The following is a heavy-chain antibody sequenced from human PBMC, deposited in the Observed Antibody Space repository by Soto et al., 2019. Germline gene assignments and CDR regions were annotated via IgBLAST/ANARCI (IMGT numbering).Heavy chain of an antibody. D-gene: IGHD3-22*01. V-gene: IGHV4-59*01. CDR2: VYYTGST. CDR1: GDSISTFY. CDR3: ARGRTVRNYADDSSDYFYFFDY. J-gene: IGHJ4*02. Sequence: SETLSLTCTVSGDSISTFYWGWMRQSPGKELEWIGYVYYTGSTNYNPSLKSRVTISVDRSRNQFSLKLTSANAADTAVYYCARGRTVRNYADDSSDYFYFFDYWGQGTQVTVSS.